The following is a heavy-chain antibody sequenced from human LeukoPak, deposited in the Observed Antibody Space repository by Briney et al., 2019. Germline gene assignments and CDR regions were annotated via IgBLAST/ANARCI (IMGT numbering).Heavy chain of an antibody. Sequence: SETLSLTCTVSGDSISSYYWNWIRQPPGKGLEWIGYISYSGSTNYNPSLQSRVTTSVDTSKNQFSLKLSSVTAADTAMYYCARGGAVAGTRRLFDYRGQGTLVTVSS. CDR2: ISYSGST. J-gene: IGHJ4*02. V-gene: IGHV4-59*01. CDR3: ARGGAVAGTRRLFDY. D-gene: IGHD6-19*01. CDR1: GDSISSYY.